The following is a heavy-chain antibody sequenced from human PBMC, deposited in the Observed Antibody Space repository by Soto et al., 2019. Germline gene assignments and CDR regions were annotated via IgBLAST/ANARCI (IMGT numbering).Heavy chain of an antibody. D-gene: IGHD5-12*01. CDR1: GVSISSYY. J-gene: IGHJ3*02. Sequence: SETLSLTCTVSGVSISSYYWSWIRQPPGKGLEWIGYIRYSGSTDYNPSLKSRVTTSVDTSKNHFSLKLSSVTAADTAVYHCARGRDGYKFPFDIWGQGTMVTVSS. V-gene: IGHV4-59*01. CDR3: ARGRDGYKFPFDI. CDR2: IRYSGST.